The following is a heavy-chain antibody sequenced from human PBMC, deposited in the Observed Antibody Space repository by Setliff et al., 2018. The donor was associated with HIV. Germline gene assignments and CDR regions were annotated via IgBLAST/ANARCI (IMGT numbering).Heavy chain of an antibody. V-gene: IGHV3-72*01. J-gene: IGHJ4*02. CDR1: GFTFNNAW. Sequence: GGSLRLSCAASGFTFNNAWMTWVRQAPGKGLEWVGHIKSKNKFNSFTTEYAASVKGRFTISRDDSKNSLYLQMNSLKTEDTAVYYCARNQGTSFGHGFDYWGQGLLVTVSS. CDR3: ARNQGTSFGHGFDY. CDR2: IKSKNKFNSFTT. D-gene: IGHD2-2*01.